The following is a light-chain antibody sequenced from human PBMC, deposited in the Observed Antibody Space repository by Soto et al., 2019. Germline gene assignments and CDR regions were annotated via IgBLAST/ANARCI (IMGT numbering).Light chain of an antibody. V-gene: IGKV3-15*01. Sequence: EVVMTQSPATLSVSPGERATLSCRASQSILTNLAWYQQEPGQAPRLLIYGASTRATGIPARFSGSESGTEFTLTISSLQSEDFAVYYCQQYNNWPWTFGQGTKWIS. J-gene: IGKJ1*01. CDR1: QSILTN. CDR3: QQYNNWPWT. CDR2: GAS.